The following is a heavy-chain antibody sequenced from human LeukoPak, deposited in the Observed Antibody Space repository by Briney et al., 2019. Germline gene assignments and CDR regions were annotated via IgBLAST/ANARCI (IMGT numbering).Heavy chain of an antibody. CDR3: ARYSGYDPNYFDY. CDR1: GGTFSSYA. V-gene: IGHV1-69*05. D-gene: IGHD5-12*01. CDR2: IIPIFGTA. J-gene: IGHJ4*02. Sequence: SVKVSCKASGGTFSSYAISWVRQAPGHGLEWMGRIIPIFGTANYAQKFQGRVTITTDESTSTAYMELSSLRSEDTAVYYCARYSGYDPNYFDYWGQGTLVTVSS.